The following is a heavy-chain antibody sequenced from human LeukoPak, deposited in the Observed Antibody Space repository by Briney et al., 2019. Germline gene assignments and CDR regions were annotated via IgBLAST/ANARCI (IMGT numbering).Heavy chain of an antibody. CDR2: FDPEDGET. Sequence: GASVKVSCKASGGTFSSYAISWVRQAPGKGLEWMGGFDPEDGETIYAQKFQGRVTMTEDTSTDTAYMELSSLRSEDTAVYYCATAVWLGRWLDYWGQGTLATVSS. V-gene: IGHV1-24*01. J-gene: IGHJ4*02. CDR1: GGTFSSYA. D-gene: IGHD6-19*01. CDR3: ATAVWLGRWLDY.